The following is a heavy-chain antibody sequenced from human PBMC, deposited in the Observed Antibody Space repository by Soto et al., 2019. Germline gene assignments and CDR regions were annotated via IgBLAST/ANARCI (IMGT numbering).Heavy chain of an antibody. CDR2: TRNKVNSYTT. Sequence: EVQLVESGGGLVQPGGSLRLSCVASGFTFSDHYMDWVRQAPGKGLEWDGRTRNKVNSYTTEYAASVKGRFVSSRDDSKNSVYLQMNSLKTEDTAVYYCARVRAGGVGWFDPWGQGTLVTVSS. D-gene: IGHD3-16*01. V-gene: IGHV3-72*01. CDR3: ARVRAGGVGWFDP. J-gene: IGHJ5*02. CDR1: GFTFSDHY.